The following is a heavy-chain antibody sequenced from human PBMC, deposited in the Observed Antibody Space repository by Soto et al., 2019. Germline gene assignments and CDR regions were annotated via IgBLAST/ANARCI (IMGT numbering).Heavy chain of an antibody. D-gene: IGHD3-16*01. V-gene: IGHV4-61*01. CDR2: IYHTGST. CDR1: GGSVNSFYY. Sequence: TCSVSGGSVNSFYYWSWIRQPPGKGLEWLGYIYHTGSTNYQPSLKSRVTISLDTSKNQFSLNLNSVTAADTAVYYCARWGVAMDVWGQGTTVTVSS. J-gene: IGHJ6*02. CDR3: ARWGVAMDV.